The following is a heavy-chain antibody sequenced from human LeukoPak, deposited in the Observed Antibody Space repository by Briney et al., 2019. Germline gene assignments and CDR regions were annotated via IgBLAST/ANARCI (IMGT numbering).Heavy chain of an antibody. D-gene: IGHD6-13*01. V-gene: IGHV3-64*01. Sequence: PRGSLRLSCAASGFTFSSYAMHWVRQAPGKGLEYVSAITSNGGGTYYANSVRGRFTISRDNSKNTLYLQMGSLRAEDMAVYYCAREGPIAAAATVDYWGQGTLVTVSS. CDR2: ITSNGGGT. CDR1: GFTFSSYA. J-gene: IGHJ4*02. CDR3: AREGPIAAAATVDY.